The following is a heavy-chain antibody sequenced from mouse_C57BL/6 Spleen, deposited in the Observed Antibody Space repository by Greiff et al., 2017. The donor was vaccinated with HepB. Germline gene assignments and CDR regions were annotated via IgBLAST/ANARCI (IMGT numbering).Heavy chain of an antibody. CDR3: DSYYYGSSYGYFDV. CDR2: IYPRSGNT. D-gene: IGHD1-1*01. J-gene: IGHJ1*03. V-gene: IGHV1-81*01. CDR1: GYTFTSYG. Sequence: VQLQQSGAELARPGASVKLSCKASGYTFTSYGISWVKQRTGQGLEWIGEIYPRSGNTYYNEKFKGKATLTADKSSSTAYMELRSLTSEDSAVYFCDSYYYGSSYGYFDVWGTGTTVTVSS.